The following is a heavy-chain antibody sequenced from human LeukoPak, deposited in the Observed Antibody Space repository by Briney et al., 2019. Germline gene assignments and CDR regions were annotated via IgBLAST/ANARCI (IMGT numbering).Heavy chain of an antibody. Sequence: GGSLRLSCAASGFTVSNNYTNWVRQAPGKGLEWVSVIYKDGTTYYADSVKGRFTISRDTSKNTLDLQMNSLRAEDTALYYCARDPGSINGMDVWGQGTTVTVSS. D-gene: IGHD2/OR15-2a*01. J-gene: IGHJ6*02. CDR1: GFTVSNNY. CDR3: ARDPGSINGMDV. CDR2: IYKDGTT. V-gene: IGHV3-66*01.